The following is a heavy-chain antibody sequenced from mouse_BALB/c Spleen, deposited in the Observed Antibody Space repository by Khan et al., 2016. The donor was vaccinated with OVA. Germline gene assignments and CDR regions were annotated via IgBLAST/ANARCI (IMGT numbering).Heavy chain of an antibody. J-gene: IGHJ4*01. Sequence: EVKLLESGPSLVKPSQTLSISCSVTGDSITSGFWNWIRKFPGNKFEYLGYITYSGNIYYNPSLKSRISITRDTSKSQYYLQLNSVTTEDTATYYCARSYGSWAMDYWGQGTSVTVSS. CDR3: ARSYGSWAMDY. CDR1: GDSITSGF. D-gene: IGHD1-1*01. V-gene: IGHV3-8*02. CDR2: ITYSGNI.